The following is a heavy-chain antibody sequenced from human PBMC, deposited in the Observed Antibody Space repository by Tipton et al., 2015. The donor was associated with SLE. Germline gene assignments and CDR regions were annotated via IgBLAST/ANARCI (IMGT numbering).Heavy chain of an antibody. Sequence: TLSLTCTVSGGSFSGYYWSWIRQPPGKGLEWIGEINHSGSTNYNPSLKSRVTISVDTSKNQFSLKLSSVTAADTAVYYCASRGRMIAVAVRHAFDIWGQGTMVTVSS. CDR3: ASRGRMIAVAVRHAFDI. V-gene: IGHV4-34*01. CDR1: GGSFSGYY. CDR2: INHSGST. D-gene: IGHD6-19*01. J-gene: IGHJ3*02.